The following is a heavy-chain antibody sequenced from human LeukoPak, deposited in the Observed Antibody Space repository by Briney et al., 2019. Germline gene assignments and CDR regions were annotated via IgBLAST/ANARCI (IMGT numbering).Heavy chain of an antibody. CDR3: ARGAYCGGDCYSFDY. J-gene: IGHJ4*02. CDR2: INPNSGGT. D-gene: IGHD2-21*01. Sequence: ASVKVSCKASGYTFTGYYIHWVRQAPGQGLEGMGWINPNSGGTNYAQKFQGRVTMTRDTSISTAYMELSRLRSDDTAVYYCARGAYCGGDCYSFDYWGQGTLVAVSS. CDR1: GYTFTGYY. V-gene: IGHV1-2*02.